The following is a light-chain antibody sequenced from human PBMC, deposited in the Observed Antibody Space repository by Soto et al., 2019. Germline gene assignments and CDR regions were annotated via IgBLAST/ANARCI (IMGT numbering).Light chain of an antibody. CDR1: QNVATN. Sequence: IVMTQSPATLSLSPGDRATLSCRASQNVATNMAWYQQKPGQAPRLLIYGASIRATGVPARFSGSGSGTEFTLTIDRLQSEDFAVFYCHQFTTGLPTFGRGTRVEV. CDR2: GAS. V-gene: IGKV3-15*01. CDR3: HQFTTGLPT. J-gene: IGKJ1*01.